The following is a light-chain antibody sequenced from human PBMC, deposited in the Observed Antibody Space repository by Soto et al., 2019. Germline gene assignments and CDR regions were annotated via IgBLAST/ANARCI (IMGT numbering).Light chain of an antibody. V-gene: IGLV2-14*01. Sequence: QSVLTQPASVSGSPGQSITISCTGSSSDVGGYNHVSWYQQHPGKAPKLMIYEVSNRPSGVSNRFSGPKSGNTASLTISGLQAEDEADYYCSSYTTSTTRIIFGGGTKLTVL. CDR2: EVS. J-gene: IGLJ2*01. CDR1: SSDVGGYNH. CDR3: SSYTTSTTRII.